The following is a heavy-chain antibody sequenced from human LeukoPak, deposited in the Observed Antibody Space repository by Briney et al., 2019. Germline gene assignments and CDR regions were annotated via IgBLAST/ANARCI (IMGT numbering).Heavy chain of an antibody. V-gene: IGHV3-30*18. Sequence: GGSLRLSCAASGFTFSSYGMHWVRQAPGKGLEWEAVISYDGSNKYYADSVKGRFTISRDNSKNTLYLQMNSLRAEDTAVYYCAKDFYDSSGYYPFDPWGQGTLVTVSS. CDR3: AKDFYDSSGYYPFDP. D-gene: IGHD3-22*01. CDR2: ISYDGSNK. J-gene: IGHJ5*02. CDR1: GFTFSSYG.